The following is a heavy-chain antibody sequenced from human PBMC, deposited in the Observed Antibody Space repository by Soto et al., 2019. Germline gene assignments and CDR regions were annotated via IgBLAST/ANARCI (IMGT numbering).Heavy chain of an antibody. J-gene: IGHJ6*02. D-gene: IGHD6-13*01. CDR3: ARPRLPAAGDYYYYYGMDV. Sequence: GGSLRLSCAASGFTFSKYSVNWVRQAPGKGLEWVSSISSRSTYIFYADSVKGRFTISRDNAKNSLYLQMNSLRAEDTGVYYCARPRLPAAGDYYYYYGMDVWGQGTTVTVSS. CDR2: ISSRSTYI. CDR1: GFTFSKYS. V-gene: IGHV3-21*01.